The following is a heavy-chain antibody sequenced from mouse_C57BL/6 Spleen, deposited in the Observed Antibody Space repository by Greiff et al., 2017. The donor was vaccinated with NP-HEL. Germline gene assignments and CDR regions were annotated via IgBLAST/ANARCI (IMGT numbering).Heavy chain of an antibody. Sequence: VKLMESGAELARPGASVKLSCKASGYTFTSYGISWVKQRTGQGLEWIGEIYPRSGNTYYNEKFKGKATLTADKSSSTAYMELRSLTSEDSAVYFCARHGSNPSFDYWGQGTTLTVSS. CDR1: GYTFTSYG. J-gene: IGHJ2*01. V-gene: IGHV1-81*01. D-gene: IGHD1-1*01. CDR2: IYPRSGNT. CDR3: ARHGSNPSFDY.